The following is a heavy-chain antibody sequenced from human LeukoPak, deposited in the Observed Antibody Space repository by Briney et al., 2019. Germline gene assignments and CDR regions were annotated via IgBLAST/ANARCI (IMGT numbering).Heavy chain of an antibody. CDR1: GGSISSGSYF. CDR3: AREGPNSSGLDY. Sequence: PSQTLSLTCTITGGSISSGSYFWSWIRHPAGKGPERIGRIYTSGSTNYNPSLKSRVSISVDTSKNQFSLKLSSVTAADTAVYYCAREGPNSSGLDYWGQGTLVTVSS. J-gene: IGHJ4*02. CDR2: IYTSGST. D-gene: IGHD3-22*01. V-gene: IGHV4-61*02.